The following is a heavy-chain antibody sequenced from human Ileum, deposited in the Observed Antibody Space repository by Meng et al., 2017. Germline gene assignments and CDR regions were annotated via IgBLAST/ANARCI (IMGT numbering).Heavy chain of an antibody. D-gene: IGHD1-26*01. Sequence: LQLKEWGAGLLRPSETLSLTCGVYGGSCSAYYWTWIRQPPGKGLEWIGEINHSATTYYSPSLMGRVSVSVDTSKNQFSLKLTSVTAADTAVYYCARSERSVYWYFDLWGRGTLVTVSS. CDR3: ARSERSVYWYFDL. V-gene: IGHV4-34*01. CDR2: INHSATT. CDR1: GGSCSAYY. J-gene: IGHJ2*01.